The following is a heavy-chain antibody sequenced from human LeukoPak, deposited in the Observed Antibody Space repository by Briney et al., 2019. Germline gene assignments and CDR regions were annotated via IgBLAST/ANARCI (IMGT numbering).Heavy chain of an antibody. CDR3: ARGGHDFNPFYW. CDR2: ISSSGSTI. V-gene: IGHV3-48*03. CDR1: GFTFSSYE. D-gene: IGHD2-21*02. Sequence: GGSLRLPCAASGFTFSSYEMNWVRQAPGKGLEWVSYISSSGSTIYYADSVKGRFTVSRDNSKSTLFLELNSLRAEDTAVYYCARGGHDFNPFYWWGQGTLVTVSS. J-gene: IGHJ4*02.